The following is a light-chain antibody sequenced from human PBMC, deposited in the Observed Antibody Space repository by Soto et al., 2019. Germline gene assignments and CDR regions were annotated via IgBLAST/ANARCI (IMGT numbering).Light chain of an antibody. CDR3: QQYGSSPRT. Sequence: EIVLTQSPGTLSLSPGERATLSCRASQIVSSSYLAWYQQKPGQAPRLLIYGASSRATGIPDRFSGSGSGTDFTLTISRLEPEDFAVYYCQQYGSSPRTFVQGTKLEIK. CDR1: QIVSSSY. V-gene: IGKV3-20*01. CDR2: GAS. J-gene: IGKJ2*01.